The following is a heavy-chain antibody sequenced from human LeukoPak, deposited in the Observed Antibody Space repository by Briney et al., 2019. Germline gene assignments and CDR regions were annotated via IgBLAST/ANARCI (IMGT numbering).Heavy chain of an antibody. D-gene: IGHD2-2*01. CDR1: GGTFSSYA. V-gene: IGHV1-69*13. CDR2: IIPIFGTA. CDR3: ASRLYCSNTRCRNFPFAY. Sequence: SVKVSCKASGGTFSSYAINWVRQAPGQGLEWMGGIIPIFGTANYAQKFQDRVTITAGESTSTAYLELSSLRSEDTAIYYCASRLYCSNTRCRNFPFAYWGQGTLVTVSS. J-gene: IGHJ4*02.